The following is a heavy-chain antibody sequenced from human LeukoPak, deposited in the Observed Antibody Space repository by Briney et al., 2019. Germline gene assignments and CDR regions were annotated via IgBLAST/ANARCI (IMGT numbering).Heavy chain of an antibody. Sequence: PGGSLRLSCAASGFTFNNYWMSWVRQAPGKGLEWVANIKQDGSEKYYVDSVKGRFTISRDNAKNSLYLQMNSLRAEDTAVYYCARETRSYYYYMDVWGKGTTVTVSS. CDR3: ARETRSYYYYMDV. CDR1: GFTFNNYW. D-gene: IGHD1-14*01. V-gene: IGHV3-7*01. J-gene: IGHJ6*03. CDR2: IKQDGSEK.